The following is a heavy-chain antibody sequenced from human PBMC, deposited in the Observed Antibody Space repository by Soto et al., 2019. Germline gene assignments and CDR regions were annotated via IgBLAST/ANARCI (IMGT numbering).Heavy chain of an antibody. D-gene: IGHD5-18*01. V-gene: IGHV4-31*03. J-gene: IGHJ1*01. CDR3: ARGDTAMEVFQY. CDR2: IHYNGRT. CDR1: SGSINSGDYY. Sequence: PSETLSLTCTVSSGSINSGDYYWSWIRQHPGKGLEWIGYIHYNGRTDYNPSLKSRITISLDKSKKQFSLKLSSVTAADTAMYYCARGDTAMEVFQYWGQGTLVTVSS.